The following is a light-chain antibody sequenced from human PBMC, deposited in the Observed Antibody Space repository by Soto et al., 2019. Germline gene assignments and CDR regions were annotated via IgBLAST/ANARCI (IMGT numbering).Light chain of an antibody. Sequence: AIPLTQSPSSLSASVGDRVTITCRASQGISSALAWYQQKPGKAPKLLIYDASSLESGVPSRFSGSGSGTDFTLTISSLQPEDFATYYCQQFNNYPLTTFGQGTRLEIK. CDR3: QQFNNYPLTT. V-gene: IGKV1D-13*01. CDR2: DAS. J-gene: IGKJ5*01. CDR1: QGISSA.